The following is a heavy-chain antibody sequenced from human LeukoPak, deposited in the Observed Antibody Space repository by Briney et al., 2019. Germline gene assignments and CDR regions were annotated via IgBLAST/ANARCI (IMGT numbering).Heavy chain of an antibody. D-gene: IGHD3-16*01. CDR3: ARDLLSLPHKYFDS. CDR1: GFSFSNYG. CDR2: IRYDGSQK. Sequence: PGGSLRLSCAACGFSFSNYGMHWVRQAPGKGLEWVAYIRYDGSQKYYGDSVKGRFTISRDNSKNTVYLQMNSLRDEDTAVYYCARDLLSLPHKYFDSCGQGTLVTVSS. V-gene: IGHV3-30*02. J-gene: IGHJ4*02.